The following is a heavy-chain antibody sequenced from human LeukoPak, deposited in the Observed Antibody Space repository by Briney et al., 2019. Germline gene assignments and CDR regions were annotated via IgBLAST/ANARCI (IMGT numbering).Heavy chain of an antibody. Sequence: PGGSLRLSCAASGFTVGHNYMNWVRQAPGKGLEWVSVIYSDGSTYYADSAKGRFTISRDNSMNTLYLQMNSLRAEDTAVYYCARRPGGYDWRAFDFWGQGILVTVSS. D-gene: IGHD5-12*01. CDR3: ARRPGGYDWRAFDF. V-gene: IGHV3-66*04. CDR1: GFTVGHNY. J-gene: IGHJ4*02. CDR2: IYSDGST.